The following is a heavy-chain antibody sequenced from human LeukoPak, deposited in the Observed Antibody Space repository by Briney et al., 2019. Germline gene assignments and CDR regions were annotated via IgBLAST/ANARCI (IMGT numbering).Heavy chain of an antibody. V-gene: IGHV3-7*01. CDR3: VRGGTYWTVS. Sequence: GGSLRLSGAASGFVFSASYMSWVRKAPGKGLEWVATIKPDGSEKYHVDSVSGRFTISRDNTNDSLFLQMNSLRVDDTAVYYCVRGGTYWTVSWGQGTLVNVS. J-gene: IGHJ5*01. CDR1: GFVFSASY. CDR2: IKPDGSEK.